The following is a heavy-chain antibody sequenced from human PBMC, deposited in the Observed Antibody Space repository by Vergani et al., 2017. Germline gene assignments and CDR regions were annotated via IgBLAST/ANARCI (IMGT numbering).Heavy chain of an antibody. V-gene: IGHV5-51*01. CDR2: IYPGDSDT. J-gene: IGHJ2*01. CDR3: ARRKRYGYKGNWYFDR. CDR1: GYSFTSYW. D-gene: IGHD5-24*01. Sequence: EVQLVQPGAAVKKPGESLKISCKGSGYSFTSYWIGWVRQMPGKGLEWMGIIYPGDSDTRYSPSFQGQVTISADKSISTGYLQWSSLKASDTAMYYGARRKRYGYKGNWYFDRWGRGTLVTVSS.